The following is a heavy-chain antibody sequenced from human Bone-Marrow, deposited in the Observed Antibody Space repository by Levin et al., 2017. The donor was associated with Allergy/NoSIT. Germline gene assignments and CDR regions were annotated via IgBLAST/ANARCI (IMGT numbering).Heavy chain of an antibody. J-gene: IGHJ6*02. CDR3: ARKSDQLLCAKVDA. D-gene: IGHD2-2*01. V-gene: IGHV3-53*01. CDR1: GFTVSNNY. CDR2: IYSGGGT. Sequence: TGGSLRLSCAASGFTVSNNYMSWVRQAPGKGLEWVSFIYSGGGTYYADSVKGRFTISRDNSKNTLYLQMNSLRAEDTAVYYCARKSDQLLCAKVDAWGQGTTVIVSS.